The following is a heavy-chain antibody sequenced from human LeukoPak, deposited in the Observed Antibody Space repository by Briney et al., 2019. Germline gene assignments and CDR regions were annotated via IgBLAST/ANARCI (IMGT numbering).Heavy chain of an antibody. CDR2: IIPIFGTA. Sequence: GASVKVSCKASGGTFSSYAISWVRQAPGQGLEWMGGIIPIFGTANYAQKFQGRVTITTDESTSTAYMELSSLRSEDTAVYYCAREDSRDCSSTSCYSFVGAFDIWGQGTMVTVSS. CDR3: AREDSRDCSSTSCYSFVGAFDI. V-gene: IGHV1-69*05. D-gene: IGHD2-2*01. J-gene: IGHJ3*02. CDR1: GGTFSSYA.